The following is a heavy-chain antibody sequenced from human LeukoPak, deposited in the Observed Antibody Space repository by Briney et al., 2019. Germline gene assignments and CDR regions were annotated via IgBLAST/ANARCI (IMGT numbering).Heavy chain of an antibody. J-gene: IGHJ4*02. Sequence: PGGSLRLSCAASGFTFSGSAMHWVRQASGKGLEWVGRIRSKANSYATAYAASVKGRFTISRDDSKNTAYLQMNSLKTEDTAVYYCTSSRRFYDFWSLFDYWGQGTLVTVSS. V-gene: IGHV3-73*01. CDR3: TSSRRFYDFWSLFDY. D-gene: IGHD3-3*01. CDR1: GFTFSGSA. CDR2: IRSKANSYAT.